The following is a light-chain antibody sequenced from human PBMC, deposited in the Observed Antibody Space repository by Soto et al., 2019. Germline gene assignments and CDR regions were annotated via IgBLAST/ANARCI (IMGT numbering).Light chain of an antibody. J-gene: IGKJ1*01. CDR2: GAS. CDR1: QSVSSSY. V-gene: IGKV3-20*01. Sequence: EIVLTQSPGTLSLSPGERATLSCRASQSVSSSYLAWYQQKPGQAPRLLIYGASSRATGIPDRFSGSGSGTDFTLTISRLEPEDLAVYYCQQYCGSPRTFGQGTKVEIK. CDR3: QQYCGSPRT.